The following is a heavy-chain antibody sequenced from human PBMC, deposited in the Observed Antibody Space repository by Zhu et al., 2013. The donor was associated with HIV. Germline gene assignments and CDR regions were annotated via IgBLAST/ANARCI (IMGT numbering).Heavy chain of an antibody. CDR2: IIPIFGRA. Sequence: QVQLVQSGAEVKKPGSSVKVSCKASGDTFSNYAITWVRQAPGQGLEWMGGIIPIFGRANYAQKFQDIVTITADRSTSTAYMELSSLRSEDTAVYYCARAGTTMVRGVIIPTWFDPWAEGTLVTVSS. J-gene: IGHJ5*02. D-gene: IGHD3-10*01. CDR3: ARAGTTMVRGVIIPTWFDP. CDR1: GDTFSNYA. V-gene: IGHV1-69*06.